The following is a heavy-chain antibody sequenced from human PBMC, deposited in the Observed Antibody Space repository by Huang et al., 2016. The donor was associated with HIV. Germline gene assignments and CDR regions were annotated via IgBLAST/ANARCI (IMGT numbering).Heavy chain of an antibody. CDR2: ISASGDSP. D-gene: IGHD4-4*01. Sequence: VQLLVSVGGLVQPGGSLRLSCAASGFTFSSRAMNWVRQAPWKGLEWVSAISASGDSPYYADSLKGRFTISRDNSKNTLYLQMNSLRAEDRALDYCAKGWGATTDFDYWGQGTLVTVSS. V-gene: IGHV3-23*01. CDR1: GFTFSSRA. J-gene: IGHJ4*02. CDR3: AKGWGATTDFDY.